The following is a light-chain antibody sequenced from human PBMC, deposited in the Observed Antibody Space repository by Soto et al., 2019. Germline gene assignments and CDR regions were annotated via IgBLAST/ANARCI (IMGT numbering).Light chain of an antibody. CDR2: GAS. CDR1: QTIGNK. J-gene: IGKJ5*01. Sequence: FVLTQSPGILSLSPGERATLSCRASQTIGNKLAWYLQRPGQAPRLLIYGASTRATGVPARFSGSGSGTDFTLTISRLEPEDFAVYYCQQYATSPITFGQGTRLEIK. V-gene: IGKV3-20*01. CDR3: QQYATSPIT.